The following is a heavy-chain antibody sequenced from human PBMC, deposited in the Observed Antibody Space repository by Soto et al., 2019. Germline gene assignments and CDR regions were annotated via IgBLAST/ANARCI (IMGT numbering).Heavy chain of an antibody. Sequence: QVQLVESGGGVVQPGRSLRLSCAASGFTFSSYGMHWVRQAPGKGLEWVAVIWYDGSNKYYADSVKGRFTISRDNSKNTLYLQMNSLRAEDTAVYYCARRYCSSTSCYTGGRSWFDPWGQGTLVIVSS. CDR3: ARRYCSSTSCYTGGRSWFDP. J-gene: IGHJ5*02. D-gene: IGHD2-2*02. CDR1: GFTFSSYG. V-gene: IGHV3-33*01. CDR2: IWYDGSNK.